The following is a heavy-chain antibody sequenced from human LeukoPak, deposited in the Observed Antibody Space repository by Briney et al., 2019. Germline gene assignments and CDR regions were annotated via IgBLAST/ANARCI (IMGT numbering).Heavy chain of an antibody. D-gene: IGHD6-13*01. J-gene: IGHJ6*02. CDR2: ISGSGGST. CDR1: GFTFSSYA. V-gene: IGHV3-23*01. Sequence: GGSLRLSCAASGFTFSSYAMSWVRQAPGKGLEWVSAISGSGGSTYYADSVKGRLTISRDNSKNTLYLQMNSLRAEDTAVYYCAKGTAAGQDYYGMDVWGQGTTVTVSS. CDR3: AKGTAAGQDYYGMDV.